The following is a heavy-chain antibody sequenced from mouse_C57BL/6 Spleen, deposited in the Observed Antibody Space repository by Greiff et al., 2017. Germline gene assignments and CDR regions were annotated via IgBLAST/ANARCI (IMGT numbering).Heavy chain of an antibody. Sequence: QVQLQQPGAELVKPGASVKMSCKASGYTFTSYWITWVKQRPGQGLEWIGDIYPGSGSTNYNEKFKSKATLTVDTSSSTAYMQLSSLTSEDSAVYYCARQDSTAQATAMDHWGQGTSVTVSS. CDR1: GYTFTSYW. V-gene: IGHV1-55*01. D-gene: IGHD3-2*02. CDR2: IYPGSGST. J-gene: IGHJ4*01. CDR3: ARQDSTAQATAMDH.